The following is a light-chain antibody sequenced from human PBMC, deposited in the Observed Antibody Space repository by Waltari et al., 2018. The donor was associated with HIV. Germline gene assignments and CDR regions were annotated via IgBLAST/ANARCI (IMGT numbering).Light chain of an antibody. CDR2: EVS. Sequence: ALSHPPPVPGSSGHTLHIPRTGTSSDVGVQNYLSCYQPPPGKAPNLMFYEVSNRPSGVSNRFSGSKSGNTASLTISGLQAEDEADYYCCSYASSSTLVVFGGGTKLTVL. CDR1: SSDVGVQNY. CDR3: CSYASSSTLVV. V-gene: IGLV2-14*01. J-gene: IGLJ2*01.